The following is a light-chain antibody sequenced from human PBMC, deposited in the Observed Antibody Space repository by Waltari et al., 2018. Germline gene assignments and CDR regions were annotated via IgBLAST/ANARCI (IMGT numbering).Light chain of an antibody. Sequence: QSALTQPASVSRSPGQSITIPCPGTSSDVAKHNILSWYQHHPDQAPNLMIYEVAKRPSGVSNRFSGSKSGNTASLTISGLQAEDEADYYCCSYAGGGTYVFGRGTKVTVL. J-gene: IGLJ1*01. CDR2: EVA. CDR3: CSYAGGGTYV. CDR1: SSDVAKHNI. V-gene: IGLV2-23*02.